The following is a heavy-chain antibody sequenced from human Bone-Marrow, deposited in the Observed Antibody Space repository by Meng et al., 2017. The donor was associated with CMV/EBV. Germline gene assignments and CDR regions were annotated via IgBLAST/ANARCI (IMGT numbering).Heavy chain of an antibody. CDR3: ARDRGEGYCSSTSCPGRFDP. D-gene: IGHD2-2*01. CDR1: AFTFSSYW. Sequence: GESLKISCAASAFTFSSYWMSWVRQAPGKGLEWVASINQYGSEEYSVDSVKGRFTISRDNAKNSLYLQMNSLRAEDTAVYYCARDRGEGYCSSTSCPGRFDPWGQGTLVTVSS. J-gene: IGHJ5*02. CDR2: INQYGSEE. V-gene: IGHV3-7*01.